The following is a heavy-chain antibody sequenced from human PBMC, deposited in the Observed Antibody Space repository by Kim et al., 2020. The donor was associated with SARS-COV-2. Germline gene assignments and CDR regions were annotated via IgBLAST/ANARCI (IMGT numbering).Heavy chain of an antibody. CDR2: ST. D-gene: IGHD1-26*01. Sequence: STSDADCVKDRFTISRDNAKNTLYLQMKRLRAEDTAVYYCARERGGYRFDYWGQGSLVTVSS. J-gene: IGHJ4*02. CDR3: ARERGGYRFDY. V-gene: IGHV3-74*01.